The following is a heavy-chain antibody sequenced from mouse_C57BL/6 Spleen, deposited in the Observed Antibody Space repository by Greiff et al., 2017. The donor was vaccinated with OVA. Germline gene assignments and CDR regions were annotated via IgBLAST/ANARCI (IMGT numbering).Heavy chain of an antibody. CDR2: INPNNGGT. J-gene: IGHJ4*01. CDR3: AEGNFYYAMDY. Sequence: EVQLQQSGPELVKPGASVKISCKASGYTFTDYYMNWVKQSHGKSLEWIGDINPNNGGTSYNQKFKGKATLTVDKSSSTAYMELRSLTSEDSAVYYCAEGNFYYAMDYWGQGTSVTVSS. V-gene: IGHV1-26*01. CDR1: GYTFTDYY.